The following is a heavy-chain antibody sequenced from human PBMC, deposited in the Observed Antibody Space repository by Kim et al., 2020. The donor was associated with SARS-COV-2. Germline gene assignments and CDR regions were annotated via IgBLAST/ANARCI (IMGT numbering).Heavy chain of an antibody. J-gene: IGHJ4*02. CDR2: ISSSGSTI. CDR3: ASRGRDGYNYPIDY. D-gene: IGHD5-12*01. Sequence: GGSLRLSCAASGFTFSDYYMSWIRQAPGKGLEWVSYISSSGSTIYYADSVKGRFTISRDNAKNSLYLQMNSLRAEDTAVYYCASRGRDGYNYPIDYWGQGTLVTVSS. CDR1: GFTFSDYY. V-gene: IGHV3-11*01.